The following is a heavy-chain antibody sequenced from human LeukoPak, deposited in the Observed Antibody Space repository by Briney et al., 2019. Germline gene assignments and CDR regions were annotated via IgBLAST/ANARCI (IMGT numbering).Heavy chain of an antibody. D-gene: IGHD2-2*01. CDR1: GGSFSGYY. Sequence: SENLSLTCAVYGGSFSGYYWSWIRQPPGKGLEWIGEINHSGSTNYNPSLKSRVTISVDTSKNQFSLKLSSVTAADTAVYYCAIGYCSSTSCPSFDYWGQGTLVTVSS. J-gene: IGHJ4*02. V-gene: IGHV4-34*01. CDR3: AIGYCSSTSCPSFDY. CDR2: INHSGST.